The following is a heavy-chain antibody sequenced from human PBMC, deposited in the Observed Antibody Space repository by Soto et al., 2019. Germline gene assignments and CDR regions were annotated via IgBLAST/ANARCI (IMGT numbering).Heavy chain of an antibody. CDR1: GFTFSRYW. V-gene: IGHV3-74*01. CDR3: ARVWVEGLSRQPPTDY. CDR2: IDSYGSAT. Sequence: EVQLVESGGGLVQPGGSLRLSCAASGFTFSRYWMHWVRQAPGKGLVWVSRIDSYGSATSQVDSVEGRFTISRDNAKNTLYLQMNSLRAEDTAVYYCARVWVEGLSRQPPTDYWGQGTLVTVSS. J-gene: IGHJ4*02. D-gene: IGHD3-3*01.